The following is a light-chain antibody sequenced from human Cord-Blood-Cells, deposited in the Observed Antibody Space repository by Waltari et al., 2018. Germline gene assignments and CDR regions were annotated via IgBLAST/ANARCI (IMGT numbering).Light chain of an antibody. V-gene: IGKV1-39*01. Sequence: DIQMTQSPSSLSASVGDRVTITCRASQSISSYLNWYQQKPGKAPKLLIYAASSLQSGVPSRFSVSGSGTDFTLTISRLQPEDFATYYCQQSYSTPLTFGGGTKVEIK. CDR3: QQSYSTPLT. CDR1: QSISSY. CDR2: AAS. J-gene: IGKJ4*01.